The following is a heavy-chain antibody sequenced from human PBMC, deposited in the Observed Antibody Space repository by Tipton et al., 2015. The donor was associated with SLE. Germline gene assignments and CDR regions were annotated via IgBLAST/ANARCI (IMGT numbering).Heavy chain of an antibody. J-gene: IGHJ4*02. CDR2: IRFDGNVK. CDR3: AKDWYSSSWYYFDY. CDR1: GFTFDDNA. V-gene: IGHV3-30*02. Sequence: SLRLSCAASGFTFDDNAMHWVRQAPGKSLEWVAFIRFDGNVKQYADSVKGRFTISRDNSKNTLYLQMNSLRAEDTAVYYCAKDWYSSSWYYFDYWGQGTLVTVSS. D-gene: IGHD6-13*01.